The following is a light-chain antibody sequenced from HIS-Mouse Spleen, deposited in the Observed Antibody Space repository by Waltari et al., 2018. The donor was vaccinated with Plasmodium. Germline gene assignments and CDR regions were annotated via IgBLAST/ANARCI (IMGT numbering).Light chain of an antibody. J-gene: IGLJ1*01. CDR2: DDS. CDR3: QVWDSSSDHLYV. Sequence: SYVLTQPPSVSVAPGQTARITCGGNNIGSKSVHWYQQKPGQAPVLVVYDDSDRPSGSPERVSGSNSGNTATLTISRVEAGDEADYYCQVWDSSSDHLYVFGTGTKVTVL. CDR1: NIGSKS. V-gene: IGLV3-21*02.